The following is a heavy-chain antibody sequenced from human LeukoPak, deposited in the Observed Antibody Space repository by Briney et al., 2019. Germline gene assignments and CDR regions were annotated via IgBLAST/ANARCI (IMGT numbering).Heavy chain of an antibody. V-gene: IGHV3-13*01. CDR1: GFTFSSYD. J-gene: IGHJ3*02. Sequence: GGSLRLSCAASGFTFSSYDMHWVRQATGKGLEWVSAIGTAGDTYYPGSVRGRSTISRENAKNSLYLQMNSLRAGDTAVYYCAREARDSSGYYSDDAFDIWGQGTMVTVSS. CDR2: IGTAGDT. CDR3: AREARDSSGYYSDDAFDI. D-gene: IGHD3-22*01.